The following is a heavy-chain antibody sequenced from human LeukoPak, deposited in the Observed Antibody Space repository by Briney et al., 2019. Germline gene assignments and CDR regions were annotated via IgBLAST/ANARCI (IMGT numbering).Heavy chain of an antibody. Sequence: RSLRLSCAASRFTFSSYWMHWVRQAPGKGLVWVSRLKRDWSTTTYADSGKGRFTISRDNDKNTLYPQMNNMRAEDTAVYYCARVVDTLFDYWGQGTLVTVSS. CDR2: LKRDWSTT. V-gene: IGHV3-74*01. J-gene: IGHJ4*02. CDR3: ARVVDTLFDY. CDR1: RFTFSSYW. D-gene: IGHD5-18*01.